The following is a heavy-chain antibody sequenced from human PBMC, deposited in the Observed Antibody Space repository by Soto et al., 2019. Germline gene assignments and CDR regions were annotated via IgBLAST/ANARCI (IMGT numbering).Heavy chain of an antibody. CDR1: GFTFSTYS. Sequence: GGSLRLSCKASGFTFSTYSMNWVRQAPGKGLDWVASISGAGGTTYYADSVRGRFTVSRDNSKNTLYLDMHNLSAGDTAVYYWAKGVLPAPPLDPWGQGTLVTVSS. CDR2: ISGAGGTT. D-gene: IGHD2-2*01. V-gene: IGHV3-23*01. J-gene: IGHJ5*02. CDR3: AKGVLPAPPLDP.